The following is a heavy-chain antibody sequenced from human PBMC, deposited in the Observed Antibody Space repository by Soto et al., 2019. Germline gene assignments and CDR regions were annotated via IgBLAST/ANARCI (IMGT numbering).Heavy chain of an antibody. CDR1: GGSFSGYY. V-gene: IGHV4-34*01. CDR3: ARGLLRGFIAAAGRKSNWFDP. Sequence: SETLSLTCAVYGGSFSGYYWSWIRQPPGKGPEWIGEINHSGSTNYNPSLKSRVTISVDTSKNQFSLKLSSVSAADTAVYYCARGLLRGFIAAAGRKSNWFDPWGQGTLVTVSS. CDR2: INHSGST. D-gene: IGHD6-13*01. J-gene: IGHJ5*02.